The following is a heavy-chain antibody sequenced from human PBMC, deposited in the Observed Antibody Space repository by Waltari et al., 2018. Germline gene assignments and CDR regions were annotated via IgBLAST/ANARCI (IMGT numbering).Heavy chain of an antibody. V-gene: IGHV3-23*01. D-gene: IGHD3-16*01. CDR2: ISNSGTDT. CDR3: AKDHGIAY. J-gene: IGHJ4*02. Sequence: QLLESGGGLVQPGGSLRLSCSASGLSFSIFAMSWVRQAPGKGLEWVAGISNSGTDTYYADSVEGRFTISRDNSKKTLFLQMNSLRVEDTAVYYCAKDHGIAYWGQGTQVTVSS. CDR1: GLSFSIFA.